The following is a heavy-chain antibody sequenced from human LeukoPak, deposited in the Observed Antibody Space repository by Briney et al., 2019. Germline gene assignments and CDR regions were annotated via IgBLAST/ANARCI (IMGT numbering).Heavy chain of an antibody. V-gene: IGHV1-69*04. Sequence: ASVKVSCKASGYTFTSYGISWVRQAPGQGLEWMGRIIPILGIANYAQKFQGRVTITADKSTSTAYMELSSLRSEDTAVYYCVVPAAMGGWFDPWGQGTLVTVSS. D-gene: IGHD2-2*01. CDR2: IIPILGIA. J-gene: IGHJ5*02. CDR3: VVPAAMGGWFDP. CDR1: GYTFTSYG.